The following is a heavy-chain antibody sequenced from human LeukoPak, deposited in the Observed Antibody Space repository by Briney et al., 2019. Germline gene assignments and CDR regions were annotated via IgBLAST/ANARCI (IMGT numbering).Heavy chain of an antibody. J-gene: IGHJ4*02. D-gene: IGHD4-17*01. V-gene: IGHV3-48*01. CDR1: GFTFSSYS. CDR2: ISSSSSTI. CDR3: ARETGSAIGSTDFDY. Sequence: GGSLRLSCAASGFTFSSYSMNWVRQAPGKGLEWVSYISSSSSTIYYADSVKGRFTISRDNSKNTLYLQMNSLRAEDTAVYYCARETGSAIGSTDFDYWGQGTLVTVSS.